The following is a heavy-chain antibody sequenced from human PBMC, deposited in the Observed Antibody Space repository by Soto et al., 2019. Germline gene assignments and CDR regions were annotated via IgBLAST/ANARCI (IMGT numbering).Heavy chain of an antibody. V-gene: IGHV3-21*01. CDR3: ARGPYYYDSSGYYNSYNWFDP. CDR2: ISSSSSYI. J-gene: IGHJ5*02. Sequence: RQAPGKGLEWVSSISSSSSYIYYADSVKGRFTISRDNAKNSLYLQMNSLRAEDTAVYYCARGPYYYDSSGYYNSYNWFDPWGQGTLVTVSS. D-gene: IGHD3-22*01.